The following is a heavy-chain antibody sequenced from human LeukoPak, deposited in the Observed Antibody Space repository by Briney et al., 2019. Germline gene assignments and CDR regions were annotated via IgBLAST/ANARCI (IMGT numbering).Heavy chain of an antibody. CDR2: IYTSGST. V-gene: IGHV4-61*02. CDR1: GGSISSGSYF. CDR3: AREEYNWNDVGWFDP. Sequence: PSQTLSLTCTVSGGSISSGSYFWSWIRQPAGKGLEWIGRIYTSGSTNYNPSLKSRVTISPDTSKNQFSLKLSSVTAADTAVYYCAREEYNWNDVGWFDPWGQGTLVTVSS. D-gene: IGHD1-1*01. J-gene: IGHJ5*02.